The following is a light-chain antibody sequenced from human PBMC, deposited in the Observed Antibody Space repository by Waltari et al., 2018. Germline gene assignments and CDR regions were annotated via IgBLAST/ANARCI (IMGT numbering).Light chain of an antibody. CDR2: EVS. CDR3: SSYTSSSTVV. Sequence: QSALTQPASVSGSPGQSITISCTGTSSDVGGYNYVSWYQQHPGKAPKLMIYEVSNRPSGVSNRFSGSKSGNTASVTISGLQAEDEAADYCSSYTSSSTVVFGGGTKLTVL. V-gene: IGLV2-14*01. J-gene: IGLJ2*01. CDR1: SSDVGGYNY.